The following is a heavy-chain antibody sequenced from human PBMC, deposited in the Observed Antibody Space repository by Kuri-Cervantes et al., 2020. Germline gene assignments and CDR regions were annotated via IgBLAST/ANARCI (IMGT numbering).Heavy chain of an antibody. CDR1: GFSVSSYS. Sequence: GGSLRLSCVASGFSVSSYSMNWIRQAPGKGLEYISYARYSGSTIHYADSVKGRFTVSRDNAKNSLYLQMNSLRAEDTAVYYCARSSRYMDVWGKGTTVTVSS. CDR2: ARYSGSTI. J-gene: IGHJ6*03. CDR3: ARSSRYMDV. V-gene: IGHV3-48*01. D-gene: IGHD2/OR15-2a*01.